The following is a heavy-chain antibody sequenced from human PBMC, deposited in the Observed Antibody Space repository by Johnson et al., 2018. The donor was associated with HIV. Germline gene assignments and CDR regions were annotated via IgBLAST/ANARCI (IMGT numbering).Heavy chain of an antibody. CDR2: ISWNSGSI. CDR3: ARWSAEALDI. D-gene: IGHD2-8*01. Sequence: VQLVESGGGLVQPGGSLRLSCAASGFTFDDYAMHWVRQAPGKGLEWVSGISWNSGSIGYADSVKGRFTISRDNAKNSLYLQMNSLRAEDTALYYCARWSAEALDIWGQGTMVTVSS. CDR1: GFTFDDYA. J-gene: IGHJ3*02. V-gene: IGHV3-9*01.